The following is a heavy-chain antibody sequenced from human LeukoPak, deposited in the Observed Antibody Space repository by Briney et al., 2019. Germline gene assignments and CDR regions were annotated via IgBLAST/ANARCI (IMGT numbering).Heavy chain of an antibody. CDR3: AREYTTGWPLDY. J-gene: IGHJ4*02. V-gene: IGHV1-46*01. D-gene: IGHD6-19*01. Sequence: ASVKVSCKASGYTFTSYYMHWVRQAPGQGLEWMGIINPSGGSTSYAQKFQGRVTMTRDTSTSIVYMELSSLRSEDTAVYYCAREYTTGWPLDYWGQGTLVTVSS. CDR1: GYTFTSYY. CDR2: INPSGGST.